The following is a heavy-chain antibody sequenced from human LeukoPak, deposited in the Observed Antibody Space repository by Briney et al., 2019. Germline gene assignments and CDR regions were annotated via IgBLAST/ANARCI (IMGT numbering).Heavy chain of an antibody. CDR2: INPNSGGT. J-gene: IGHJ4*02. CDR1: GYTFTGYY. CDR3: ARLLRYFDWLLPFDY. V-gene: IGHV1-2*02. D-gene: IGHD3-9*01. Sequence: ASVKVSCKASGYTFTGYYMHWVRQAPGQGLEWMGWINPNSGGTNYAQKFQGRVTMTRDTSISTAYMELRSLRSDDTAVYYCARLLRYFDWLLPFDYWGQGTLVTVSS.